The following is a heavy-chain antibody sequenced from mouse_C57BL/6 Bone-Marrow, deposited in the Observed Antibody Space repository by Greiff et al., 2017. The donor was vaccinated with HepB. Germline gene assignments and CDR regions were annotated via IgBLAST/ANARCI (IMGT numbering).Heavy chain of an antibody. J-gene: IGHJ3*01. V-gene: IGHV1-52*01. Sequence: QVQLQQPGAELVRPGSSVKLSCKASGYTFTSYWMHWVKQRPIQGLEWIGNIDPSDSETHYNQKFKDKATLTVDKSSSTAYMQLSSLTSEDSAVYYCARESTMVTRGFAYWGQGTLVTVSA. CDR1: GYTFTSYW. CDR2: IDPSDSET. CDR3: ARESTMVTRGFAY. D-gene: IGHD2-2*01.